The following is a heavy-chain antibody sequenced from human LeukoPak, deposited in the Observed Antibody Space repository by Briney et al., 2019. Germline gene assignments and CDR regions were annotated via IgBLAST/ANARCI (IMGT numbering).Heavy chain of an antibody. V-gene: IGHV3-21*01. CDR1: GFTSNSYS. CDR3: ARDSRDAFDI. Sequence: GGSLRLSCAASGFTSNSYSMNWVRQAPGKGLEWVSSISSSSTYIYYADSLKGRFTISRDNAKNSLYLQMNSLRAEDTAVYYCARDSRDAFDIWGQGTMVTVSS. J-gene: IGHJ3*02. CDR2: ISSSSTYI.